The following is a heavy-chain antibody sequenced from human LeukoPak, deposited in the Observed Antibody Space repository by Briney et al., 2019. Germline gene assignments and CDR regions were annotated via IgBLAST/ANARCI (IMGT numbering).Heavy chain of an antibody. D-gene: IGHD2-2*01. CDR3: ARQGPGCSSTSCYFYYMDV. J-gene: IGHJ6*03. CDR1: GGSISSGDYY. V-gene: IGHV4-30-4*08. CDR2: IYYSGST. Sequence: SETLSLTCTVSGGSISSGDYYWSWIRQPPGKGLERIGYIYYSGSTYYNPSLKSRVTISVDMSKNQFSLKLSSVTAADTAVYYCARQGPGCSSTSCYFYYMDVWGKGTTVTVSS.